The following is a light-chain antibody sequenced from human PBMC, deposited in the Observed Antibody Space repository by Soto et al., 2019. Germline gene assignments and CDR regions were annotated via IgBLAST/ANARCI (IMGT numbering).Light chain of an antibody. Sequence: QSALTQPPSASGSRGQSVTISCTGTSVDINYVSWFQQHPGKAAKLIICEVTTRPSGVPDLFSRSKSANTASLTASGLHDDEAADYYCSSYAGRDIWVFGGGTKVTVL. CDR3: SSYAGRDIWV. V-gene: IGLV2-8*01. CDR1: SVDINY. CDR2: EVT. J-gene: IGLJ3*02.